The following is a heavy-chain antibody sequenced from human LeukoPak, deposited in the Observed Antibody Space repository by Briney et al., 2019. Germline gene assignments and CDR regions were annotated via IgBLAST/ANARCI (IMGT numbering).Heavy chain of an antibody. CDR1: GFTFSSYA. D-gene: IGHD3-3*01. CDR2: ISYDGSNK. V-gene: IGHV3-30-3*01. J-gene: IGHJ3*02. CDR3: AREGVLRFLEWGAFDI. Sequence: SGGSLRLSCAASGFTFSSYAMHWVRQAPGKGLEWVAVISYDGSNKYYADSVKGRFTISRDNSKNTLYLQMNSLRAEDTAVYYCAREGVLRFLEWGAFDIWGQGTMVTVSS.